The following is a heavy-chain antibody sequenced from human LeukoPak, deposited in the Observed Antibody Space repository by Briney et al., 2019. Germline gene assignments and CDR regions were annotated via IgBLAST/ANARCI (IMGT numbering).Heavy chain of an antibody. CDR2: ISSSSSYI. Sequence: GGSQRLSCAASGFKFSDHYIDWVRQAPGKGLEWVSSISSSSSYIYYADSVKGRFTISRDNAKNSLYLQMNSLRAEDTAVYYCAGMVRGVAFDYWGQGTLVTVSS. V-gene: IGHV3-21*01. D-gene: IGHD3-10*01. CDR1: GFKFSDHY. CDR3: AGMVRGVAFDY. J-gene: IGHJ4*02.